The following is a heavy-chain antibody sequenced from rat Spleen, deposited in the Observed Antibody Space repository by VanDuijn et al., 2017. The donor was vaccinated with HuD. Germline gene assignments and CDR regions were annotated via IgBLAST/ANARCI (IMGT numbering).Heavy chain of an antibody. V-gene: IGHV5-58*01. CDR3: SRHGTMAARSGYYFDY. J-gene: IGHJ2*01. CDR2: ISSEGRSS. D-gene: IGHD1-2*01. Sequence: EVQVVETGGGLVQPGRSLKLSCVASGFTFSSSWMYWIRQAPGKGLEWVATISSEGRSSYYRDSVKGRFTISRDSAKSTLYLQMDSLRSEDTATYYWSRHGTMAARSGYYFDYWGQGVMVTVSS. CDR1: GFTFSSSW.